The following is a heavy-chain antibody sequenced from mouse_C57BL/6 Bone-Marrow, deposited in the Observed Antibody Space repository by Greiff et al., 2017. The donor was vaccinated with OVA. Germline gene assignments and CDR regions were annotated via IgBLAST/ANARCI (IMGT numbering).Heavy chain of an antibody. J-gene: IGHJ3*01. D-gene: IGHD2-3*01. Sequence: EVKLQQSGPELVKPGASVKISCKASGYTFTDYYMNWVKQSHGKSLEWIGDINPNNGGTSYNQKFKGKATLTVDKSSSTAYMELRSLTSEDSAVYYCATPGGLLRRVFAYWGQGTLVTVSA. V-gene: IGHV1-26*01. CDR1: GYTFTDYY. CDR3: ATPGGLLRRVFAY. CDR2: INPNNGGT.